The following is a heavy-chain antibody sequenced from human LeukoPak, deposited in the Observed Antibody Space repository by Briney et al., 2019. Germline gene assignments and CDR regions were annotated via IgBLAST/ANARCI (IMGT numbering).Heavy chain of an antibody. J-gene: IGHJ4*02. Sequence: GRSLRLCCGASGCTFSSDGMHWVRQAPGKGLEWVAVISYDGSNKYYADSVKGRFTISRDNSKNTLYLQMNSLRAEDTAVYYCAKDPLPLAAAGTFDYWGQGTLVTVSS. CDR3: AKDPLPLAAAGTFDY. V-gene: IGHV3-30*18. CDR1: GCTFSSDG. CDR2: ISYDGSNK. D-gene: IGHD6-13*01.